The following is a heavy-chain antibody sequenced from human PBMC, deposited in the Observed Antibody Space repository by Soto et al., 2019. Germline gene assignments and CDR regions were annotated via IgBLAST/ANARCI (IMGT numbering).Heavy chain of an antibody. CDR2: IYTTGSS. D-gene: IGHD5-18*01. Sequence: QVQLQESGPGLVKPSETLSLTCTFSGDSISTYSWNWIRQPAGKGLEWIGRIYTTGSSNSNPSLESRIAISVDTSKTQFFLKLSAVTAADTAVYYCAGAAYNYGPFDSWGQGTLVTVSS. CDR1: GDSISTYS. V-gene: IGHV4-4*07. CDR3: AGAAYNYGPFDS. J-gene: IGHJ4*02.